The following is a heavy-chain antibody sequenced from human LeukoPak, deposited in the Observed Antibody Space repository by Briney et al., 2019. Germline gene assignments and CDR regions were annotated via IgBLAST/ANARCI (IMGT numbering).Heavy chain of an antibody. Sequence: GGSLRLSCAASGFTFTTYGMHWVRQAPGKGLEWVAFIHYDGSNKYYADSVEGRFTISRDNSKNTLYLQMNSLRAEDTAVYYCARGSSSGWSPHDYWGQGTLVTVSS. CDR1: GFTFTTYG. J-gene: IGHJ4*02. CDR3: ARGSSSGWSPHDY. V-gene: IGHV3-30*02. D-gene: IGHD6-19*01. CDR2: IHYDGSNK.